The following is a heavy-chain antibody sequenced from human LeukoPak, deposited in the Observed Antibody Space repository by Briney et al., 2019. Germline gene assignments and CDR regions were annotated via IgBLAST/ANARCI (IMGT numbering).Heavy chain of an antibody. CDR1: GGSFSGFH. CDR2: IYYSGST. CDR3: ARHDTTSGTYYRRRTWFDP. V-gene: IGHV4-34*01. Sequence: SETLSLTCAVYGGSFSGFHWNWIRQPPGKGLEWIGSIYYSGSTYYNPSLKSRVTISVDTSKNQFSLKLSSVTAADTAVYYCARHDTTSGTYYRRRTWFDPWGQGTLVTVSS. J-gene: IGHJ5*02. D-gene: IGHD3-10*01.